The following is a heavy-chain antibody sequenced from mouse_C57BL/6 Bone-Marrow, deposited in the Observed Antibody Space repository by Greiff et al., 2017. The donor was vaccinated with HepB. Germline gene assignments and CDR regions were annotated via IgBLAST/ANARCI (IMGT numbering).Heavy chain of an antibody. CDR3: ARDSSEGWFAY. J-gene: IGHJ3*01. V-gene: IGHV1-63*01. Sequence: QVHVKQSGAELVRPGTSVKMSCKASGYTFTNYWIGWAKQRPGHGLEWIGDIYPGGGYTNYNEKFKGKATLTADKSSSTAYMQFSSLTSEDSAIYCCARDSSEGWFAYWGQGTLVTVSA. CDR1: GYTFTNYW. D-gene: IGHD3-2*02. CDR2: IYPGGGYT.